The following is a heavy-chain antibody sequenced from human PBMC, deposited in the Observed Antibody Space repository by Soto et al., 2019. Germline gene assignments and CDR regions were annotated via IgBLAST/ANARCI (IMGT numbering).Heavy chain of an antibody. D-gene: IGHD5-12*01. CDR1: GYTFTGYY. CDR3: ARANSDDDDEFDY. J-gene: IGHJ4*02. Sequence: ASVKVSCKASGYTFTGYYIHWVRQAPGQGLEWMGWINPNSGGTDYPQKFQGRVTRTRDSSITTGYMELSSLRSDDTAVYYCARANSDDDDEFDYWGQGTPVTVSS. V-gene: IGHV1-2*02. CDR2: INPNSGGT.